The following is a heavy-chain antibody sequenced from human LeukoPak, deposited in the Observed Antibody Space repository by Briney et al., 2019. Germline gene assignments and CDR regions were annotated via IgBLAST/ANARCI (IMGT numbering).Heavy chain of an antibody. J-gene: IGHJ4*02. CDR2: ISGSGSGGST. CDR1: GLTFSSSA. D-gene: IGHD5-24*01. Sequence: PGGSLRLSCAASGLTFSSSAMSWGRQAPGKGLEWVSNISGSGSGGSTYYADSVKGRFTISRDNSKNTLYLQMNSLRAEDTAVYYCAKSGYNRFDYWGQGTLVTVSS. V-gene: IGHV3-23*01. CDR3: AKSGYNRFDY.